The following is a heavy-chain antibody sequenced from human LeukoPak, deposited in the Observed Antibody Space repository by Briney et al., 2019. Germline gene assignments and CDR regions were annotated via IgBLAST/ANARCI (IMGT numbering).Heavy chain of an antibody. Sequence: PSETLSLTCTVSGGSISSSRFYWGWLRQPPGKGLEWIGSIYYSGNTYYNPSLKSRVTISVDTSKNQFSLKLSSVTAADTAVYYCAKHAGAFYYFGYWGQGTLVTVSS. V-gene: IGHV4-39*01. CDR2: IYYSGNT. J-gene: IGHJ4*02. CDR1: GGSISSSRFY. CDR3: AKHAGAFYYFGY. D-gene: IGHD1-26*01.